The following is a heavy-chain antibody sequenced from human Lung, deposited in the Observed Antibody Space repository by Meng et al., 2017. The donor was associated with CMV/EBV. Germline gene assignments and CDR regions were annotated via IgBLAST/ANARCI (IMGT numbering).Heavy chain of an antibody. V-gene: IGHV1-2*02. J-gene: IGHJ6*02. Sequence: ASVKVSXKASGYTFTGYYMHWVRQAPGQGLEWMGWINPNSGGTNYAQKFQGRVTMTRDTSISTAYMELSRLRSDDTAVYYCAREMNVYYDFWSGYYPRPDYYYYGMDVWGQGTTVXVSS. CDR1: GYTFTGYY. CDR3: AREMNVYYDFWSGYYPRPDYYYYGMDV. CDR2: INPNSGGT. D-gene: IGHD3-3*01.